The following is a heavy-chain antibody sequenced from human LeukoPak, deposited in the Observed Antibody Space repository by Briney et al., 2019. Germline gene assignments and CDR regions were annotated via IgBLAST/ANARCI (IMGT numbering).Heavy chain of an antibody. D-gene: IGHD3-22*01. J-gene: IGHJ4*02. Sequence: PGGSLRLSCAASGFTFSNYNMNWVRQAPGKGLEWVSYISTSSSTIYYADSVKGRFTISRDNAKNSLYLQMNSLRAEDTAVYYCARGGYYYDSSGSEPFDYWGQGTLVTVSS. V-gene: IGHV3-48*04. CDR3: ARGGYYYDSSGSEPFDY. CDR2: ISTSSSTI. CDR1: GFTFSNYN.